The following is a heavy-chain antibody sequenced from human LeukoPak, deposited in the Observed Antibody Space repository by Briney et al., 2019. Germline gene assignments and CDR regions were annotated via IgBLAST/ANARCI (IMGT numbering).Heavy chain of an antibody. J-gene: IGHJ4*02. CDR1: GYTFTSDY. CDR3: AREPQLVPSFDY. CDR2: INPSGGST. D-gene: IGHD6-13*01. Sequence: ASVKVSCKASGYTFTSDYMHWVRQAPGQGLEWMGIINPSGGSTSYAQKFQGRVTMTRDTSTSTVYMELSSPRSQDTAVYYCAREPQLVPSFDYWGQGTLVTVSS. V-gene: IGHV1-46*01.